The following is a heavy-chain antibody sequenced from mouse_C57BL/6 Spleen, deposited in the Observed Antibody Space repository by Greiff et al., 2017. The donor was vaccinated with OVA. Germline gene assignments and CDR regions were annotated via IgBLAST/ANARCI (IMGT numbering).Heavy chain of an antibody. CDR1: GYTFTSYN. D-gene: IGHD1-1*01. CDR2: IYPGNGDT. V-gene: IGHV1-12*01. CDR3: ARDHYYGSREGYFDV. Sequence: LQQSGAELVRPGASVKMSCKASGYTFTSYNMHWVKQTPRQGLEWIGAIYPGNGDTSYNQKFKGKATLTVHKSSSTAYMQLSSLTSEDSAVYFCARDHYYGSREGYFDVWGTGTTVTVSS. J-gene: IGHJ1*03.